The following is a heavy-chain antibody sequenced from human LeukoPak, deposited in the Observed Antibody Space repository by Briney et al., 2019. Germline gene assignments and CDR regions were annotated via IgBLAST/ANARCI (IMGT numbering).Heavy chain of an antibody. CDR1: GFTFSSYA. J-gene: IGHJ3*02. V-gene: IGHV3-23*01. D-gene: IGHD3-10*01. Sequence: GGSLRLSCAASGFTFSSYAVSWVRQAPGKGLEWVSAISGSGGSTYYADSVKGRFTISRDNSKSTLYLQMNSLRAEDTAVYYCAKVVMVRGVNDAFDIWGQGTMVTVSS. CDR2: ISGSGGST. CDR3: AKVVMVRGVNDAFDI.